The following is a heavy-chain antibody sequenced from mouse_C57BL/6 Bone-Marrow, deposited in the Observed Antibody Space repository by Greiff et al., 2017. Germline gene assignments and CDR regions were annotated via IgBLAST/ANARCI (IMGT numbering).Heavy chain of an antibody. CDR1: GYAFSSSW. Sequence: VQLQQSGPELVKPGASVKISCKASGYAFSSSWMNWVKQRPGKGLEWIGRIYPGDGDTNYNGKFKGKATLTADKYSSTAYMQLSSLTSEDSAVCFCARDYGRGYWYFDVWGTGTTVTVSS. CDR2: IYPGDGDT. D-gene: IGHD1-1*01. V-gene: IGHV1-82*01. J-gene: IGHJ1*03. CDR3: ARDYGRGYWYFDV.